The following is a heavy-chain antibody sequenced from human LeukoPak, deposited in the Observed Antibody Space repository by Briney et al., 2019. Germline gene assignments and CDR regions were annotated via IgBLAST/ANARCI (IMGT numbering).Heavy chain of an antibody. CDR1: GGSISSSSYY. CDR3: ARHGVGYSRAHGPPSL. Sequence: SETLSLTCTVSGGSISSSSYYWSWIRQPPGKGLEWIGYIYYSGSTNYNPSLKSRVTISVDTSKNQFSLKLSSVTAADTAVYYCARHGVGYSRAHGPPSLWGQGTLVTVSS. V-gene: IGHV4-61*05. J-gene: IGHJ4*02. CDR2: IYYSGST. D-gene: IGHD2-21*01.